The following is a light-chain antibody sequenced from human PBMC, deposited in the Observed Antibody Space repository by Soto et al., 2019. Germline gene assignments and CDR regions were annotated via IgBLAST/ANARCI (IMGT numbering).Light chain of an antibody. V-gene: IGKV1-39*01. CDR3: QQSYRPPSS. Sequence: DIQMTQSPSSLSASVGARVTITCRASQSISSYLYWYQQKPGKAPKPMFFAAYSLQSGVPSRFSGSVSGTDFTLTISSLQPEDFAIYYCQQSYRPPSSFGGGTKVDSK. CDR1: QSISSY. CDR2: AAY. J-gene: IGKJ4*01.